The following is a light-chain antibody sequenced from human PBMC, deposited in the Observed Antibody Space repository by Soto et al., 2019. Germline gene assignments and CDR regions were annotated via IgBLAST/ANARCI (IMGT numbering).Light chain of an antibody. CDR2: GAS. CDR3: QQYHNWPPIT. CDR1: QNINFN. V-gene: IGKV3D-15*01. J-gene: IGKJ4*01. Sequence: ETLMTQSQATLSASPGERVTLSCRASQNINFNLAWYQQKPGQAPRVLIYGASSRASGIPDRFSGSGSGTDFTLTISRLEHDDFAFYYCQQYHNWPPITFGGGTRVEIK.